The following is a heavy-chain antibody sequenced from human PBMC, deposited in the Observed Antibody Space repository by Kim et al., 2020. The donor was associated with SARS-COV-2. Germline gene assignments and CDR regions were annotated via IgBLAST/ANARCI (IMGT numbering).Heavy chain of an antibody. V-gene: IGHV3-30*18. CDR1: GFTFSSYG. J-gene: IGHJ6*02. Sequence: GGSLRLSCAASGFTFSSYGMHWVRQAPGKGLEWVAVISYDGSNKYYADSVKGRFTISRDNSKNTLYLQMNSLRAEDTAVYYCAKDRGGKVLYYYYGMDVWGQGTTVTVSS. CDR2: ISYDGSNK. CDR3: AKDRGGKVLYYYYGMDV. D-gene: IGHD3-16*01.